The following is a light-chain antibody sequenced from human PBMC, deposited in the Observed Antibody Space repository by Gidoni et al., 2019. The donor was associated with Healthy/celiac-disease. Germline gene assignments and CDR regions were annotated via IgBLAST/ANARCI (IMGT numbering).Light chain of an antibody. Sequence: DIQMTQSPSSLSASVGDRVTITCQASQDISNYLNWYQQKPGKAPKLLIYDASNLETGVPSRFSGSGSGTDFTFTISSLQPEDIATYYCQQYDNLPWTFXPXTKVEIK. CDR3: QQYDNLPWT. CDR1: QDISNY. CDR2: DAS. V-gene: IGKV1-33*01. J-gene: IGKJ1*01.